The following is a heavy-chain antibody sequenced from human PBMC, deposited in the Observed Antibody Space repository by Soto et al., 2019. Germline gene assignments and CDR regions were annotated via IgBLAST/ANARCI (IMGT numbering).Heavy chain of an antibody. CDR1: GGSFSGYY. CDR2: INHSGST. V-gene: IGHV4-34*01. Sequence: SETLSLTCAVYGGSFSGYYWSWIRQPPGKGLEWIGEINHSGSTNYNPSLKSRVTISVDTSKNQFSLKLSSVTAADTAVYYCARGIKFDPWGQGTLVTVSS. CDR3: ARGIKFDP. J-gene: IGHJ5*02.